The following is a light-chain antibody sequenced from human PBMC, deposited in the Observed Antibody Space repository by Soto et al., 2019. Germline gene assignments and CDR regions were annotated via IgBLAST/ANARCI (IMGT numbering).Light chain of an antibody. J-gene: IGKJ4*01. CDR1: QAISSY. V-gene: IGKV1-9*01. Sequence: DIQLTQSPSFLSASVGDRVTITCRASQAISSYLDWYQQKPGKGPKLLIHAASTLQSGVPLRFSGSGSGTEFTLTISSLQPEDFATYYCLQINSYPLTFGGGTKVDIK. CDR3: LQINSYPLT. CDR2: AAS.